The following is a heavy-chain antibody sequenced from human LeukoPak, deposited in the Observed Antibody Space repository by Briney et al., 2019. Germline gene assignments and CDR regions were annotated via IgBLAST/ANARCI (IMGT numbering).Heavy chain of an antibody. CDR2: IRYDGSNK. CDR1: GFTFSSYG. D-gene: IGHD4-17*01. J-gene: IGHJ3*02. CDR3: TKDQRTTVTTGGVSAYDI. Sequence: GGSLRLSCAASGFTFSSYGVHWVRQAPGKGLEWVAFIRYDGSNKYYADSVTGRFTISRDNSKNTLYLQMDSLRIEDTAIYYCTKDQRTTVTTGGVSAYDIWGQGTMVTVSS. V-gene: IGHV3-30*02.